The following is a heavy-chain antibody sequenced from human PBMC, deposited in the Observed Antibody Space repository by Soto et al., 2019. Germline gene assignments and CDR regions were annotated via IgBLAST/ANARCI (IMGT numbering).Heavy chain of an antibody. V-gene: IGHV1-69*05. CDR1: GGTFSSYA. CDR2: IVPIVDTS. Sequence: QDQLVQSGAEVRQPASSVKVSCKTSGGTFSSYAISWVRQAPGQGLEWMGGIVPIVDTSTYAQKFQGRVTITTDETTSTDYMDPSSLRSDGTAVDYCVRDEAIPGSPDNWGQGTLVTVSS. J-gene: IGHJ4*02. CDR3: VRDEAIPGSPDN. D-gene: IGHD5-18*01.